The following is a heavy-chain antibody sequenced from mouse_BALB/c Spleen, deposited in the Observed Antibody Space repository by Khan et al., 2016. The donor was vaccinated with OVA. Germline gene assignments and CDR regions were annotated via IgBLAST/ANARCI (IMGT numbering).Heavy chain of an antibody. V-gene: IGHV3-2*02. J-gene: IGHJ3*01. CDR3: SRGTVGRLAY. CDR1: GYSITSDYA. CDR2: ISYSGST. Sequence: VQLKESGPGLVKPSQSLSLTCTVTGYSITSDYAWNWIRQFPGNKLEWMGYISYSGSTSYNPSLKSRISITRDTSKNQFFLQLNSVTTEDTATYYCSRGTVGRLAYWGQGTLVTVSA. D-gene: IGHD1-1*01.